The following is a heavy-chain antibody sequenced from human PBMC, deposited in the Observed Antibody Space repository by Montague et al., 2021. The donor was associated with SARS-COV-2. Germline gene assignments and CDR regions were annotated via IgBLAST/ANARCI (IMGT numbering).Heavy chain of an antibody. Sequence: SETLSLTCAVYGGSFSGYYWSWIRQPPGRGLEWIGETNDSGRTNYNPSLKGRVTISVDTSKNQFSLRLSSETAAETAVYYCARGYCSGSGCYYYYGMDVWGQGTTVTVSS. V-gene: IGHV4-34*01. J-gene: IGHJ6*02. CDR1: GGSFSGYY. CDR2: TNDSGRT. D-gene: IGHD2-15*01. CDR3: ARGYCSGSGCYYYYGMDV.